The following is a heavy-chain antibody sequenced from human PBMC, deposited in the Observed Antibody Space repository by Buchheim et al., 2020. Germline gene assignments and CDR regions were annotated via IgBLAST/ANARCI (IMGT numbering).Heavy chain of an antibody. J-gene: IGHJ5*02. CDR2: IYHSGST. CDR1: GGSISSSNW. Sequence: QVQLQESGPGLVKPSGTLSLTCAVSGGSISSSNWWSWVRQPPGKGLEWIGEIYHSGSTNYNPSLKSRVTMSVDKSKNQFSLKLSSVTAADTAVYYCARVDYDFWSGYFTPYNWFDPWGQGTL. CDR3: ARVDYDFWSGYFTPYNWFDP. D-gene: IGHD3-3*01. V-gene: IGHV4-4*02.